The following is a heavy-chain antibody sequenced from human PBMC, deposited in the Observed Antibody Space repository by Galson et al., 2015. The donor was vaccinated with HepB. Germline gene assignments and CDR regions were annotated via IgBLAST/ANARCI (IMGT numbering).Heavy chain of an antibody. D-gene: IGHD1-1*01. CDR1: GSTFSDYA. Sequence: SLRLSCAATGSTFSDYAMIWVRQAPGKGLEYVSYISISGDGTYYADSVKGRFSISRDNSKNTLLLQMNSLRVEDTALYYCARDPNWAPGSWGQGILVIVST. J-gene: IGHJ5*02. CDR2: ISISGDGT. CDR3: ARDPNWAPGS. V-gene: IGHV3-23*01.